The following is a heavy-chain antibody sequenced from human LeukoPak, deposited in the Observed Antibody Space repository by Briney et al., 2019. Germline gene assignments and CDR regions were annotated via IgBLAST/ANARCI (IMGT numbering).Heavy chain of an antibody. CDR2: IHYSGST. J-gene: IGHJ3*02. V-gene: IGHV4-39*07. CDR3: ARTSDIYSPTFDI. CDR1: GGSISSSSYY. D-gene: IGHD3-9*01. Sequence: ASETLSLTCTVSGGSISSSSYYWGWIRQPPGKGLEWIGSIHYSGSTYYNPSLKSRVTISVDTSKNQFSLKLSSVTAAGTAVYYCARTSDIYSPTFDIWGQGAMVTVSS.